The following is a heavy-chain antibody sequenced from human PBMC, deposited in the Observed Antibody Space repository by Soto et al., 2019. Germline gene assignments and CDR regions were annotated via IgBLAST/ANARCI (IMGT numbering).Heavy chain of an antibody. CDR1: GFTFSSYS. Sequence: GGSLRLSCAASGFTFSSYSMNWVRQAPGKGLEWVSSISSSSSYIYYADSVKGRFTISRDNAKNSLYLQMNSLRAEDTAVYYCARDLLVAATHVSWGQGTLVTVSS. CDR2: ISSSSSYI. CDR3: ARDLLVAATHVS. V-gene: IGHV3-21*01. D-gene: IGHD2-15*01. J-gene: IGHJ4*02.